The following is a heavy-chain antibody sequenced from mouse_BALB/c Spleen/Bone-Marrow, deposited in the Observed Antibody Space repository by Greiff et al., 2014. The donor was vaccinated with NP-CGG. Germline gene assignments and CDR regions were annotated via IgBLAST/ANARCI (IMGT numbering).Heavy chain of an antibody. V-gene: IGHV1-61*01. J-gene: IGHJ3*01. D-gene: IGHD1-1*01. Sequence: QVQLQQSGAELVRPGASVKLSRKASGYSFTSYWMNWVKQRPGHGLEWIGMIHPSDTETRLNRRFKDKATLTVDKSSSTAYMQPNSPTSEDSAVYYCARLEGNYGSTFAYWGQGTLVTVSA. CDR3: ARLEGNYGSTFAY. CDR1: GYSFTSYW. CDR2: IHPSDTET.